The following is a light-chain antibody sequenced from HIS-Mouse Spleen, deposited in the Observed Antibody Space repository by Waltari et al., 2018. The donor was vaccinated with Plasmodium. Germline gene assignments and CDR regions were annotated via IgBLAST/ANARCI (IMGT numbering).Light chain of an antibody. J-gene: IGLJ3*02. V-gene: IGLV3-27*01. Sequence: SYELTQPSSVSVSPGQTARITCSGDVLAKKKYARWFQQKPGKAPVLVIYKDSERPSGLPERFSGSSSGTTVTLTISGAQVEDEADYYCYSAADNNRVFGGGTKLTVL. CDR1: VLAKKKY. CDR3: YSAADNNRV. CDR2: KDS.